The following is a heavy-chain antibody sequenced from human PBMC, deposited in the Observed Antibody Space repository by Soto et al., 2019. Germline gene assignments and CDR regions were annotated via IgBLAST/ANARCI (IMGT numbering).Heavy chain of an antibody. CDR3: P. CDR2: IDFRGTT. J-gene: IGHJ5*02. Sequence: SETLSLTCTVSGGSISSSSYFWVWIRRPPGKGLEWIGSIDFRGTTYTNPSLESRVTISVDTSKNPFSLKLDSVTAADTALYYAPGGKVPWVTPSS. CDR1: GGSISSSSYF. V-gene: IGHV4-39*02.